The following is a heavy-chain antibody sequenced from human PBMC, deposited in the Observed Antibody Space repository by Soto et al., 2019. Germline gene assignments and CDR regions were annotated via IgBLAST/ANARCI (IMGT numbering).Heavy chain of an antibody. V-gene: IGHV1-18*04. CDR1: GYTFTGYY. Sequence: ASVKVSCKASGYTFTGYYMHWVRQAPGQGLEWMGWISAYNGNTNYAQKLQGRVTMTTDTSTSTAYMELRSLRSDDTAVYYCARGLGTITPYYFDYWGQGTLVTVSS. CDR2: ISAYNGNT. J-gene: IGHJ4*02. CDR3: ARGLGTITPYYFDY. D-gene: IGHD5-12*01.